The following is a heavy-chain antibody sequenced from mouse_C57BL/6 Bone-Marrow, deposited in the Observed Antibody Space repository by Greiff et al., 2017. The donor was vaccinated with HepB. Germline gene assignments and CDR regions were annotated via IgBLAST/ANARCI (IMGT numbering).Heavy chain of an antibody. CDR3: ARRHYDYDGWFAY. Sequence: QVQLQQSGPELVKPGASVKISCKASGYAFSSSWMNWVKQRPGKGLEWIGRIYPGDGDTIYNGKFKGKATLTADKSSSTAYMQLSSLTSEDSAVYFCARRHYDYDGWFAYWGQGTLVTVSA. V-gene: IGHV1-82*01. CDR1: GYAFSSSW. D-gene: IGHD2-4*01. J-gene: IGHJ3*01. CDR2: IYPGDGDT.